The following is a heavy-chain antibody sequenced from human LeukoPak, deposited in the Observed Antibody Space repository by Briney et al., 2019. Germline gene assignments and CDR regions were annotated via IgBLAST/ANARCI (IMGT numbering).Heavy chain of an antibody. CDR3: ARGRVPRGYYGSGSSFFDY. D-gene: IGHD3-10*01. CDR2: INHSGST. CDR1: GGSFSGYY. V-gene: IGHV4-34*01. Sequence: SETLSLTCAVYGGSFSGYYWSWIRQPPGKGLEWIGEINHSGSTNYNPSLKSRVTISVDTSKNQFSLKLSSVTAADTAVYYCARGRVPRGYYGSGSSFFDYWGQGTLVTVSS. J-gene: IGHJ4*02.